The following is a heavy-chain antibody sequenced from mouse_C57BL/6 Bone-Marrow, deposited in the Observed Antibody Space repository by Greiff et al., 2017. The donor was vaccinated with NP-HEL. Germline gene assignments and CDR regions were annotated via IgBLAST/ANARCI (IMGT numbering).Heavy chain of an antibody. D-gene: IGHD1-1*01. CDR3: AKFTAIVAPYYAMDD. J-gene: IGHJ4*01. V-gene: IGHV1-72*01. Sequence: QVQLQQPGAELVKPGASVKLSCKASGYTFTSYWMHWVKQRPGRGLEWIGRIDPSSGGTKYNEKFKGKATLTADKPSSTAYMQLSSLTSEDSAVYSCAKFTAIVAPYYAMDDWGTGTSVTVSS. CDR2: IDPSSGGT. CDR1: GYTFTSYW.